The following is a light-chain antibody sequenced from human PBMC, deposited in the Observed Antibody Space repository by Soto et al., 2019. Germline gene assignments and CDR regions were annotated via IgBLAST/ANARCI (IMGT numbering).Light chain of an antibody. J-gene: IGKJ1*01. Sequence: DIVMTQTPLSSPVTLGQPASISCRSSQRNTYLSWLQQRPGQPPRLLIYKISNRFSGVPDRFSGSGAGTDFTLKISRVEAEDVGVYYCMQATQFPRTFGQGTKVEIK. CDR3: MQATQFPRT. V-gene: IGKV2-24*01. CDR1: QRNTY. CDR2: KIS.